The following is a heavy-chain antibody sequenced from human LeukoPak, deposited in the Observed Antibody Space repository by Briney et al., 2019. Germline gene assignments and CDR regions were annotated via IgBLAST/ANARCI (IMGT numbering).Heavy chain of an antibody. D-gene: IGHD6-19*01. CDR2: IYYIGSA. CDR1: GGSISGYY. V-gene: IGHV4-59*08. Sequence: SETLSLTCTVSGGSISGYYWSWIRQPPGEGLDWIGYIYYIGSANYNPSLKSRVTILVDTSKNQFSLKLTSVTAADTAVYYCARYTSGGGAFDIWGQGTMVTVSS. CDR3: ARYTSGGGAFDI. J-gene: IGHJ3*02.